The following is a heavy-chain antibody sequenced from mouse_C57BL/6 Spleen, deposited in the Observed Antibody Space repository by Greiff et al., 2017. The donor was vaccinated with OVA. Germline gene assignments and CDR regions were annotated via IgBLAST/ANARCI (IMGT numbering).Heavy chain of an antibody. CDR1: GFTFSDYG. J-gene: IGHJ2*01. D-gene: IGHD1-1*01. CDR2: ISSGSSTI. V-gene: IGHV5-17*01. CDR3: ARGRSYGVDY. Sequence: EVKLEESGGGLVKPGGSLKLSCAASGFTFSDYGMHWVRQAPEKGLEWVAYISSGSSTIYYADTVKGRFTISRDNAKNTLFLQMTSLRSEDTAMYYCARGRSYGVDYWGQGTTLTVSS.